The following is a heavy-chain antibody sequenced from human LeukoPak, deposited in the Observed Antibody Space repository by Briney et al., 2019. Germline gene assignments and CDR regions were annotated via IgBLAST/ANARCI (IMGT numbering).Heavy chain of an antibody. CDR1: GFTFRFYA. V-gene: IGHV3-23*01. CDR2: ISGDASVS. J-gene: IGHJ3*02. Sequence: GGSLRLSCAGSGFTFRFYAMTWVRQAPGKGLEWVSGISGDASVSKDADSVKGRFNISRDNSKNTLYLQLNRLKVEGTAIYYCAKAYSSSLYGDAFHIWGQGTMVTVSP. D-gene: IGHD6-13*01. CDR3: AKAYSSSLYGDAFHI.